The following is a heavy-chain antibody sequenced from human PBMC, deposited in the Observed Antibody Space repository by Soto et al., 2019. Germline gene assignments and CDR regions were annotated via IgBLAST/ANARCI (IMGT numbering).Heavy chain of an antibody. CDR3: ARDDSGYDGYGMDV. D-gene: IGHD5-12*01. V-gene: IGHV3-48*02. Sequence: EVQLVESGGGLVQPGGSLRLSCAASGFTFSSYSMNWVRQAPGKGLEWVSYISSSSSTIYYAYSVKGRFTISRDNAKNSLYLQMNSLRDEDTAVYYCARDDSGYDGYGMDVWGQGTTVTVSS. J-gene: IGHJ6*02. CDR1: GFTFSSYS. CDR2: ISSSSSTI.